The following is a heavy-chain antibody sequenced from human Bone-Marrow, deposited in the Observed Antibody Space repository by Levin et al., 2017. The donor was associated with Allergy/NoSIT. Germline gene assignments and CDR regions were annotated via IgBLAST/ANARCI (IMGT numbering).Heavy chain of an antibody. J-gene: IGHJ4*02. D-gene: IGHD1-1*01. Sequence: GGSLRLSCAASGFTATGLTFRNVWMTWVRQIPGKGLEWVGRIKSQSDGGTTDYAAPVEGRFTISRDDSMQTLYLQMNSLKTEDTAVYYCTTSPGFADSPLDDWGQGTLVTVSS. V-gene: IGHV3-15*01. CDR1: GFTATGLTFRNVW. CDR3: TTSPGFADSPLDD. CDR2: IKSQSDGGTT.